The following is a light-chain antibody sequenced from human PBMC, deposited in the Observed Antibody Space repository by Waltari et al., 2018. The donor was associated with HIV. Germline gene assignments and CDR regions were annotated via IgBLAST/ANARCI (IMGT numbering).Light chain of an antibody. J-gene: IGKJ3*01. CDR2: DAS. V-gene: IGKV3-11*01. CDR3: QQRSNWPVT. CDR1: QSVSSY. Sequence: EIVLTQSPGTLSLSPGERATLSCRASQSVSSYLAWYQRKPGQAPRLLISDASNRATGIPARFSGSGSGTDIALTISSLEPEDFAVYYCQQRSNWPVTFGPWTKVDIK.